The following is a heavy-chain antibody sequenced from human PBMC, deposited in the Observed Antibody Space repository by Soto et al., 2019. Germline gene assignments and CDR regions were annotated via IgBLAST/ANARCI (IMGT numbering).Heavy chain of an antibody. Sequence: QVQLVESGGGVVQPGRSLRLSCAASGFTFSSYGMHWVRQAPGKGLEWVAVISYDGSNKYYADSVKGRFTISRDNSKNTLYLQMNSLRAEDTAVYYCAKGTPYYDFWSGYPFDYWGQGTLVTDSS. J-gene: IGHJ4*02. CDR1: GFTFSSYG. CDR3: AKGTPYYDFWSGYPFDY. D-gene: IGHD3-3*01. CDR2: ISYDGSNK. V-gene: IGHV3-30*18.